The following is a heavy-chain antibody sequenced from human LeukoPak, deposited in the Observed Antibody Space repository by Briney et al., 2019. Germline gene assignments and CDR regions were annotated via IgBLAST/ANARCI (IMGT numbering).Heavy chain of an antibody. CDR2: IYYSGST. Sequence: SQTLSLTCTVSGGSISSGGYYWSWIRQHPGKGLEWIGYIYYSGSTYYNSSLKSRVTISVDTSKNQFSLKLSSVTAADTAVYYCARERDYYDSSGYQGAFDIWGQGTMVTVSS. CDR1: GGSISSGGYY. D-gene: IGHD3-22*01. J-gene: IGHJ3*02. V-gene: IGHV4-31*03. CDR3: ARERDYYDSSGYQGAFDI.